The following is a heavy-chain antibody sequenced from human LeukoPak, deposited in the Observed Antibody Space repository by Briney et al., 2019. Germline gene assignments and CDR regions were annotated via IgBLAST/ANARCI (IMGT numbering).Heavy chain of an antibody. CDR2: INHSGST. J-gene: IGHJ4*02. CDR3: ARGHYQTYFDY. V-gene: IGHV4-34*01. Sequence: PSETLSLTCAVYGGSFSGYYWSWIRQPPGRGLEWMGEINHSGSTNYNPSLKSRVTISVDTSKNQFSLKLSSVTAADTAVYYCARGHYQTYFDYWGQGTLVTVSS. D-gene: IGHD3-10*01. CDR1: GGSFSGYY.